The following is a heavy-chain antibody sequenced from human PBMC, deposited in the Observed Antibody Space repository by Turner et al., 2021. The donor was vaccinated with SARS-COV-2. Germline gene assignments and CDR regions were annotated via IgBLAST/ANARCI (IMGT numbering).Heavy chain of an antibody. CDR3: ATTLVTLIGDWYFDL. J-gene: IGHJ2*01. V-gene: IGHV1-24*01. Sequence: QVQLVQSGAAVKTPGASVKVSCKVSGYTLTELSMHWVRQAPGKGLEWMGGFDAEDGETIYAQKFQGRVTMTEDTSTDTAYMERSSLRSEDTAVYYCATTLVTLIGDWYFDLWGRGTLVTVSS. CDR2: FDAEDGET. D-gene: IGHD3-22*01. CDR1: GYTLTELS.